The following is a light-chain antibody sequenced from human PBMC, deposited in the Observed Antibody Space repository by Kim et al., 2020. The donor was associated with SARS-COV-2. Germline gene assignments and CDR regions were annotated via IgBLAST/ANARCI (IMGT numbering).Light chain of an antibody. CDR1: SSNIGSDA. J-gene: IGLJ3*02. CDR2: NDD. Sequence: GQRVAIAWSGGSSNIGSDAVNWYQQFPGMAPKLIIFNDDQRPSGVPDRFSGSRSGTAASLAISGLQPEDEADYYCSAWDDSLSRPVFGGGTQLTVL. CDR3: SAWDDSLSRPV. V-gene: IGLV1-44*01.